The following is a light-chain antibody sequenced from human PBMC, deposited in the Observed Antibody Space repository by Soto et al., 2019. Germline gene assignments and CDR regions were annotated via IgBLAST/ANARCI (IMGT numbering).Light chain of an antibody. CDR1: SSDVGGYNY. Sequence: QLVLTQPASVSGSPGQSITISCTGTSSDVGGYNYVSWYQQHPGKAPKVMIYDVSKRPSGISNRFSGSTSGNTASLTISGLQVEDEADYYCSSYTSGSTRVVFGGGTKLTVL. CDR3: SSYTSGSTRVV. J-gene: IGLJ2*01. CDR2: DVS. V-gene: IGLV2-14*03.